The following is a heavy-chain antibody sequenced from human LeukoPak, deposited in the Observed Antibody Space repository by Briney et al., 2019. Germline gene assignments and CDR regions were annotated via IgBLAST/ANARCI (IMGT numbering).Heavy chain of an antibody. CDR3: ARLHGSSTSYNWFDP. CDR2: INHSGST. Sequence: SETLSLTCAVYGGSFSGYYWSWIRQPPGKGLEWLGEINHSGSTNYNPSLKSRVTISVDTSKNQFSLKLSSVTAADTAVYYCARLHGSSTSYNWFDPWGQGTLVTVSS. CDR1: GGSFSGYY. D-gene: IGHD1-26*01. V-gene: IGHV4-34*01. J-gene: IGHJ5*02.